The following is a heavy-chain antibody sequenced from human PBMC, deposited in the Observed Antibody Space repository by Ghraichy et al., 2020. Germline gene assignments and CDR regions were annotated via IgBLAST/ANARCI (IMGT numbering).Heavy chain of an antibody. CDR3: AKDGSGYDSSGYYH. J-gene: IGHJ5*02. CDR2: ISGSGGST. Sequence: GGSLRLSCAASGFTFSSYAMSWVRQAPGKGLEWVSAISGSGGSTYYADSVKGRVTISRDNSKNTLYLQMNSLRAEDTAVYYCAKDGSGYDSSGYYHWGQGTLVTVSS. CDR1: GFTFSSYA. V-gene: IGHV3-23*01. D-gene: IGHD3-22*01.